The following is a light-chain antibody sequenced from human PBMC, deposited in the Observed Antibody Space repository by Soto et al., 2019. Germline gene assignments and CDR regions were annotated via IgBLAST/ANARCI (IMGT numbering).Light chain of an antibody. CDR3: QQYDSLAQCT. J-gene: IGKJ4*01. V-gene: IGKV1-33*01. CDR2: GAS. Sequence: DIQMTQSPSSLSASVGDRVTITCQASQDIKNYLNWYQQKPGKAPKLLIYGASNLETGVPSRFSGGGSGTDFTFTITSLQAEDFATYYCQQYDSLAQCTFGGGTKVEIE. CDR1: QDIKNY.